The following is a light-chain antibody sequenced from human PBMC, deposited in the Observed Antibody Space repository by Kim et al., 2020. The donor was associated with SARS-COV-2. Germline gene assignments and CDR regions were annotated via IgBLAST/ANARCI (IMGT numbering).Light chain of an antibody. V-gene: IGLV3-21*04. CDR1: NIGSKS. Sequence: SYELTQPPSVSVAPGKTARITCGGNNIGSKSVHWYQQKPGQAPVLVIYYDSDRPSGFPARFSGSNSGNTATLTISRVDAGDEADNSCPVWDSSSDHPVFG. CDR3: PVWDSSSDHPV. J-gene: IGLJ3*02. CDR2: YDS.